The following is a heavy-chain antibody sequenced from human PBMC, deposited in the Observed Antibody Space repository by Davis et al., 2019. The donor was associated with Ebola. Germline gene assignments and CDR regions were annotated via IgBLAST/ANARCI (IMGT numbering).Heavy chain of an antibody. CDR1: AFNGRG. CDR2: VSYDGSNK. J-gene: IGHJ3*02. D-gene: IGHD3-22*01. Sequence: GGSLRLSCAASAFNGRGLHWVRQAPSKGLEWAAFVSYDGSNKYYADSLKGRFTISRDNSKNILYLQVNSLRPEDTAVYYCARDRDYYDLGGYSNAFDIWGQGTVVIVSS. V-gene: IGHV3-30*02. CDR3: ARDRDYYDLGGYSNAFDI.